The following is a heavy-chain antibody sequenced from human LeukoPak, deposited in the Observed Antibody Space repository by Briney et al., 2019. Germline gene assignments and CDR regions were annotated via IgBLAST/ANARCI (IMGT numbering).Heavy chain of an antibody. V-gene: IGHV3-30*02. J-gene: IGHJ6*04. CDR3: AKEWRAPRDV. CDR1: GFTFSSSA. Sequence: PGGSLRLSREASGFTFSSSAMHWVRQAPGKGLECVAFIRNDGTNEYNTDSVKGRFTISRDNSKNTLYLQMNSLRPEDTAVYYCAKEWRAPRDVWGKGTTVIISS. CDR2: IRNDGTNE. D-gene: IGHD3-3*01.